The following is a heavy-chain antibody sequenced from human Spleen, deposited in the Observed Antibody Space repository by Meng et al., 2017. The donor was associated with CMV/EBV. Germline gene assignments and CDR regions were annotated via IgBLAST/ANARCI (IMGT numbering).Heavy chain of an antibody. CDR1: GFTFTSFA. V-gene: IGHV3-21*02. CDR3: ARDSPDY. J-gene: IGHJ4*02. Sequence: EVVRLGSGGGLVRPGGSLRLSCAASGFTFTSFAVTWVRQAPGKGLEWVSSISSSSSYIYYADSVKGRFTISRDNAKNSLYLQMNSLRAEDTAVYYCARDSPDYWGQGTLVTVSS. CDR2: ISSSSSYI.